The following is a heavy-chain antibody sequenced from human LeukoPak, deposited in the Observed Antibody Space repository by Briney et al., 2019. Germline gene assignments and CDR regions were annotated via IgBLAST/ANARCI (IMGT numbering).Heavy chain of an antibody. J-gene: IGHJ3*02. CDR1: GFTFDDYA. Sequence: PGRSLRLSCAASGFTFDDYAMHWVRQAPGKGLEWVSGISWNSGSIGYADSVKGRFTISRDNAKNSLYLQMNSLRAEETALYYCAKGGTYSWDAFDIWGQGTMVTVSS. CDR3: AKGGTYSWDAFDI. CDR2: ISWNSGSI. V-gene: IGHV3-9*01. D-gene: IGHD1-26*01.